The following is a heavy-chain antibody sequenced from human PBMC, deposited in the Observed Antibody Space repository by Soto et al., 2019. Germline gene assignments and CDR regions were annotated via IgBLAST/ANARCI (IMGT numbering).Heavy chain of an antibody. Sequence: SHTLSLTCVITGYSVSSNSAGLSWVRQSPSRGLEWLGRTYYRSKWYYEYAVSVRGRITINPDTSKSQYSLQLNSVTPEDTAVYFCARGEQYSGRIFDYWGQGTLVTVS. V-gene: IGHV6-1*01. CDR2: TYYRSKWYY. CDR1: GYSVSSNSAG. CDR3: ARGEQYSGRIFDY. D-gene: IGHD1-26*01. J-gene: IGHJ4*01.